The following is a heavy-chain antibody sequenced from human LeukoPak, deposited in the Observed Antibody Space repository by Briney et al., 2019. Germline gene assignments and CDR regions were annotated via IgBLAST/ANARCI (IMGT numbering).Heavy chain of an antibody. CDR2: ISSSGSTI. Sequence: PGGSLRLSCAASGFTFSSYEMNWVRQAPGKGLEWVPYISSSGSTIYYADSVKGRFTISRDNAKNSLYLQMNSLRAEDTALYYCAKAIAAAGPYGYYFDYWGQGTLVTVSS. J-gene: IGHJ4*02. D-gene: IGHD6-13*01. V-gene: IGHV3-48*03. CDR3: AKAIAAAGPYGYYFDY. CDR1: GFTFSSYE.